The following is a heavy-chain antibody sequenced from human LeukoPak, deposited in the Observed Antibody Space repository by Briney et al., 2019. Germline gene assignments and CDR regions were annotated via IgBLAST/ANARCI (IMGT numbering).Heavy chain of an antibody. Sequence: TASETLSLTCTVSGGSISNSSYYWGWIRQPPGKGLEWIGSIYYSGSTYYNPSLKSRVTISVDTSKNQFSLKLSSVTAADTAVYYCARERSDYYDAFDIWGQGTMVTVSS. D-gene: IGHD3-10*01. J-gene: IGHJ3*02. CDR2: IYYSGST. V-gene: IGHV4-39*07. CDR1: GGSISNSSYY. CDR3: ARERSDYYDAFDI.